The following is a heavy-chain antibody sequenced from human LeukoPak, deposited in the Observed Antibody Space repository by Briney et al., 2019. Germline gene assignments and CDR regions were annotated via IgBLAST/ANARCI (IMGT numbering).Heavy chain of an antibody. CDR1: GGSFSGYY. V-gene: IGHV4-34*01. D-gene: IGHD1-26*01. CDR2: INHSGST. J-gene: IGHJ5*02. Sequence: SETLSLTCAVYGGSFSGYYWSWIRQPPGKGLEWIGEINHSGSTNYNPSLKSRVTMSVDTSKNQFSLKLSSVTAADTAVYYCARVSGSWGYNWFDPWGQGTLVTVSS. CDR3: ARVSGSWGYNWFDP.